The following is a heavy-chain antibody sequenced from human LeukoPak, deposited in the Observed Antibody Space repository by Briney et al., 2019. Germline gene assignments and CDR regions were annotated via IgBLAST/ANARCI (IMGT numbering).Heavy chain of an antibody. V-gene: IGHV5-51*01. CDR2: FYPGDCDT. Sequence: GESLKISCKGSGYSFTSYWSGWVGQMPGKGREGRGIFYPGDCDTRYSPSFQGQVTTSADKSLITAYLQWSSLTPSHTAMYYCARGVSTDYYDILPAPFDYWGQGTLVTVSS. J-gene: IGHJ4*02. CDR3: ARGVSTDYYDILPAPFDY. D-gene: IGHD3-9*01. CDR1: GYSFTSYW.